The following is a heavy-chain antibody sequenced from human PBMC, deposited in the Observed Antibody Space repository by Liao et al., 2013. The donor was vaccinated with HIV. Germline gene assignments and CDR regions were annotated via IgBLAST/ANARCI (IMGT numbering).Heavy chain of an antibody. D-gene: IGHD3-3*01. CDR1: GGSISSYY. CDR2: IYSSGSA. V-gene: IGHV4-4*07. Sequence: QVQLQESGPGLVKPSETLSLTCTVSGGSISSYYWSWIRRPAGKGLEWIGRIYSSGSANYNPSLKSRVTMSVDTSKNQFSLKLSSVTAADTAVYYCARTDQYYDFWNGYENWFDPWGQGTLVTVSS. CDR3: ARTDQYYDFWNGYENWFDP. J-gene: IGHJ5*02.